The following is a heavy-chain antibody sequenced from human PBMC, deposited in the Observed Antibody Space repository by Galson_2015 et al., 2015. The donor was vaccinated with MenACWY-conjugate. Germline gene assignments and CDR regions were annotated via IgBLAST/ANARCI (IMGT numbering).Heavy chain of an antibody. CDR3: AKDRYDDGSGHRLDY. J-gene: IGHJ4*02. Sequence: SLRLSYAASGFTFRSYGMHWVRQAPGKGLEWVASLRYDGSNKQYADSVKGRFTISRDNSKNTLYLQMNSLRTEDTAVYYCAKDRYDDGSGHRLDYWGQGTLVTVSS. V-gene: IGHV3-30*02. D-gene: IGHD3-22*01. CDR1: GFTFRSYG. CDR2: LRYDGSNK.